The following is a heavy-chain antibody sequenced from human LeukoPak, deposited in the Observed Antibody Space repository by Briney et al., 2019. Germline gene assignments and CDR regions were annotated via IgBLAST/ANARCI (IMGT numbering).Heavy chain of an antibody. CDR2: IIPIFGTA. J-gene: IGHJ4*02. CDR1: GITFSYCT. CDR3: AREPVPRSSGLQY. V-gene: IGHV1-69*05. Sequence: EGSVKLSCKASGITFSYCTISWVRQAPGQGLEWMGRIIPIFGTADYAQKFQGRVTMTTDESTSTAYMELSSLRSEDTAVYYCAREPVPRSSGLQYWGQGTLVTVSS. D-gene: IGHD3-22*01.